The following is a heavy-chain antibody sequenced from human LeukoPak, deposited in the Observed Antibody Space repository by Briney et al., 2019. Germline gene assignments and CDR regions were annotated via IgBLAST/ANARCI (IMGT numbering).Heavy chain of an antibody. J-gene: IGHJ5*02. D-gene: IGHD2-2*01. CDR1: GGSFSGYY. V-gene: IGHV4-34*01. CDR2: INHSGST. CDR3: ARANCSSTSCYDNWFDP. Sequence: PSETLSLTCAVYGGSFSGYYWSWIRQPPGKGLEWIGEINHSGSTNYNPSLKSRVAISVDTSKNQFSLKLSSVTAADTAVYYCARANCSSTSCYDNWFDPWGQGTLVTVSS.